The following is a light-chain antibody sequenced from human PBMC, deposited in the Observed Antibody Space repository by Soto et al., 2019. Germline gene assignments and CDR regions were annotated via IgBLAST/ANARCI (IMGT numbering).Light chain of an antibody. CDR2: LNSDGSH. CDR1: SGHSSYA. J-gene: IGLJ2*01. CDR3: QTWGTGIVV. V-gene: IGLV4-69*01. Sequence: QPVLTQSPSASASLGASVKLTCTLSSGHSSYAIAWHQQQPGKGPRFLMRLNSDGSHNKGDGIPDRFSGSSSGAERYLTISRLQSEDEADYYCQTWGTGIVVFGGGTKLTVL.